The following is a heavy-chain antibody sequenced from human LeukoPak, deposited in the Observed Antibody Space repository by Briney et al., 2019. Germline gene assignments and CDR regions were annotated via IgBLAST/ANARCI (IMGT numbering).Heavy chain of an antibody. J-gene: IGHJ4*02. Sequence: GESLKISCKGSGYSFTSYWIGWVRQMPGKGLKWMGIIYPGDSDTRYSPSFQGQVTISADKSISTAYLQWSSLKASDTAMYYCARQYCSSTSCYSHYFDYWGQGTLVTVSS. CDR1: GYSFTSYW. V-gene: IGHV5-51*01. D-gene: IGHD2-2*02. CDR2: IYPGDSDT. CDR3: ARQYCSSTSCYSHYFDY.